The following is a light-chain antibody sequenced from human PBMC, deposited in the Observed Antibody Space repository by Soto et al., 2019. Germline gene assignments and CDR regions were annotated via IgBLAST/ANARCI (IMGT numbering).Light chain of an antibody. CDR1: SGHSSYI. CDR3: ETWDSNTRV. J-gene: IGLJ2*01. CDR2: LEGSGSY. Sequence: QPVLTQSSSAPASLGSSVKLTCTLSSGHSSYIIAWHQQQPGKAPRYLMKLEGSGSYNKGSGVPDRFSGSSSGADRYLTISTLQFEDEADYFCETWDSNTRVFGGGTKLTVL. V-gene: IGLV4-60*02.